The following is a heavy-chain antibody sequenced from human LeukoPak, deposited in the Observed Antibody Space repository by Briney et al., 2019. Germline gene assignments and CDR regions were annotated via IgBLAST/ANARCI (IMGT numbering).Heavy chain of an antibody. J-gene: IGHJ5*02. CDR1: GGSISSSTYY. Sequence: SETLSLTCTVSGGSISSSTYYWNWIRQPPGKGLEWIGNIYDSGDTYYNPSLKSRLTISVDTSKNQFSLTLNSVTAADTGVYYCARLVAAATNYFDPWGQGTLVTVSS. V-gene: IGHV4-39*01. CDR2: IYDSGDT. D-gene: IGHD6-25*01. CDR3: ARLVAAATNYFDP.